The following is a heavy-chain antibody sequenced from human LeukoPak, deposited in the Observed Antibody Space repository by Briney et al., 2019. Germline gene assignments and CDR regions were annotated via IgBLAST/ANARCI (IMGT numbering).Heavy chain of an antibody. CDR3: ARRNPELGKSYDY. CDR2: ISGDGTT. J-gene: IGHJ4*02. CDR1: GFTFSSYW. Sequence: PGGSLRLSCAASGFTFSSYWMHWVRQPPGKGLVWVSRISGDGTTTYADSVKGRFTTSRDNAKNTLFLQMNSLRAEDTAVYYRARRNPELGKSYDYWGQGTLVTVSS. D-gene: IGHD7-27*01. V-gene: IGHV3-74*01.